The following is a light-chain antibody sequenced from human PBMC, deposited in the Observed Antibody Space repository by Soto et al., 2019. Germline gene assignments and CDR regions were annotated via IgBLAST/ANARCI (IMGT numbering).Light chain of an antibody. J-gene: IGLJ3*02. CDR3: CSYAGSSTCWV. V-gene: IGLV2-23*01. Sequence: QSALTQPASVSGSPGQSITISCTGTSSDVGSYNLVSWYQQHPGKAPKLMIYEGSKRPSGVSNRFSGSKSGNTASLTISGLQAEDEADYYCCSYAGSSTCWVFGGGTKLT. CDR2: EGS. CDR1: SSDVGSYNL.